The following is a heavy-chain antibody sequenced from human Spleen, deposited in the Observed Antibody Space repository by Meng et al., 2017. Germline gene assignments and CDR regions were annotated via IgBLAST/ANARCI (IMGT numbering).Heavy chain of an antibody. CDR1: GGSISSSSYY. Sequence: SETLSLTCTVSGGSISSSSYYWGWIRQPPGKGLEWIGSIYYSGSTNYNPSLKSRVTISVDTSKNQFSLKLSSVTAADTAVYYCARGYCSGGSCYSILDYYGMDVWGQGTTVTVSS. D-gene: IGHD2-15*01. V-gene: IGHV4-39*07. CDR3: ARGYCSGGSCYSILDYYGMDV. CDR2: IYYSGST. J-gene: IGHJ6*02.